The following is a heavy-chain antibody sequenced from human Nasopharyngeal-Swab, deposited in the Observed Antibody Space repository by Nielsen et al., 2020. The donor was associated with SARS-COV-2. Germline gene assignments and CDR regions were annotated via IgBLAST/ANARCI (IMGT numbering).Heavy chain of an antibody. V-gene: IGHV3-23*01. CDR2: ISGSGGST. Sequence: GGSLRLSCAASGFTFSSYAMSWVRHAPGKGLEWVSAISGSGGSTYYADSVKGRFTISRDNSKNTLYLQMNSLRAEDTAVYYCAKCPYCSSTSCYTCYYYGMDVWGQGTTVTVSS. J-gene: IGHJ6*02. CDR3: AKCPYCSSTSCYTCYYYGMDV. CDR1: GFTFSSYA. D-gene: IGHD2-2*02.